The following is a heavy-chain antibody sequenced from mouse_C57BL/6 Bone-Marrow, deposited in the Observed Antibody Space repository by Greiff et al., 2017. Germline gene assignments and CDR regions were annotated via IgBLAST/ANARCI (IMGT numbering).Heavy chain of an antibody. CDR3: AKETAQVPSWFAY. V-gene: IGHV1-81*01. J-gene: IGHJ3*01. D-gene: IGHD3-2*02. Sequence: VQVVESGAELARPGASVKLSCKASGYTFTSYGISWVKQRTGQGLEWIGEIYPRSGNTYYNEKFKGKATLTADKSSSTAYMELRSLTSEDSAVYCCAKETAQVPSWFAYWGQGTLVTVSA. CDR1: GYTFTSYG. CDR2: IYPRSGNT.